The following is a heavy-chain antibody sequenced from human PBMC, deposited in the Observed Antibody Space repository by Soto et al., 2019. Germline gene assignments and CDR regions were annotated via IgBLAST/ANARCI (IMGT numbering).Heavy chain of an antibody. Sequence: SETLSLTCTVSGGSISSYYWSWIRQPPGKGLEWIGYMYYSGSTNYNPSLKSRVTISVDTSKNQFSLKLSSVTAADTAVYYCARVSTGIKAYGMDVWGQGTTVTVSS. CDR3: ARVSTGIKAYGMDV. D-gene: IGHD3-10*01. J-gene: IGHJ6*02. CDR1: GGSISSYY. CDR2: MYYSGST. V-gene: IGHV4-59*01.